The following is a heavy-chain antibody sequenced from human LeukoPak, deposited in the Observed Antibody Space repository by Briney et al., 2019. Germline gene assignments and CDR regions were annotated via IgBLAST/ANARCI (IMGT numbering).Heavy chain of an antibody. CDR2: IYYSGST. V-gene: IGHV4-39*07. CDR1: GGSISSSSYY. Sequence: SETLSLTCTVSGGSISSSSYYWGWIRQPPGKGLEWIGSIYYSGSTYYNPSLKSRVTISVDTSKNQFSLKLSSVTAADTAVYYCATGGVHSYGYWGQGTMVTVSS. CDR3: ATGGVHSYGY. J-gene: IGHJ3*01. D-gene: IGHD5-18*01.